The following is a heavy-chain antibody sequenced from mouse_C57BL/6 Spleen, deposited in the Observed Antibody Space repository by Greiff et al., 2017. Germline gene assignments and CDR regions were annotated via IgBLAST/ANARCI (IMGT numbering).Heavy chain of an antibody. CDR2: IYPGSGNT. Sequence: QVQLQQSGPELVKPGASVKISCKASGYSFTSYYIHWVKQRPGQGLEWIGWIYPGSGNTKYNEKFKGKATLTADTSSSTAYMQLSSLTSEVSAVYYCARNGDDYDIYAMAYWGQGTSVTVSS. CDR1: GYSFTSYY. CDR3: ARNGDDYDIYAMAY. J-gene: IGHJ4*01. D-gene: IGHD2-4*01. V-gene: IGHV1-66*01.